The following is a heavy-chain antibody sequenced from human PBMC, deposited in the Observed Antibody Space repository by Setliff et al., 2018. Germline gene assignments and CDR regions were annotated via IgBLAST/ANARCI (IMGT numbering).Heavy chain of an antibody. CDR2: IYHNGNT. D-gene: IGHD5-18*01. CDR3: ARDRTAYSYGLDV. J-gene: IGHJ6*02. Sequence: PSETLSLTCTVSGGSVSPYFWSWIRQPPGKGLQWIGYIYHNGNTNFNPSLKSRVNMSIDTSKNQFALNLKSVTAADTAVYYCARDRTAYSYGLDVWGQGTTVTAP. V-gene: IGHV4-59*02. CDR1: GGSVSPYF.